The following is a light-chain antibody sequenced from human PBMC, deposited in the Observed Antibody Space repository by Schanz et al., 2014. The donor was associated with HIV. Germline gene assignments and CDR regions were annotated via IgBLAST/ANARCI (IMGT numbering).Light chain of an antibody. V-gene: IGLV2-14*01. CDR3: SSYTSSSTRV. CDR2: EVS. J-gene: IGLJ2*01. Sequence: QSVLTQPPSASGSPGQSVTISCTGTSSDVGGYSYVSWYQQHPGKAPKLMISEVSNRPSGVSNRFSGSKSGNTASLTISGLQAEDEADYYCSSYTSSSTRVFGGGTKLTVL. CDR1: SSDVGGYSY.